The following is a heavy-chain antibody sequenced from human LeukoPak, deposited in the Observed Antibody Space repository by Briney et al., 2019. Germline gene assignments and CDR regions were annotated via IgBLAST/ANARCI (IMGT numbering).Heavy chain of an antibody. D-gene: IGHD3-9*01. J-gene: IGHJ5*02. V-gene: IGHV3-15*01. CDR1: GFTFSNAW. Sequence: RSGGSLRLSCAASGFTFSNAWMSWVRQAPGKGLEWDGRIKSKLDDETTDYAAPVKGRFTISRDDSKNTLFLQMNSLKTEDSAIYYCSTEEYTVLTTLESWGQGTLVTVSS. CDR3: STEEYTVLTTLES. CDR2: IKSKLDDETT.